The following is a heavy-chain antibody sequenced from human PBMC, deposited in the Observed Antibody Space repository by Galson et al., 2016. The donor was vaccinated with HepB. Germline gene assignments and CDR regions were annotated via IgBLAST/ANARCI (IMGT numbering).Heavy chain of an antibody. CDR2: VDHRGGT. D-gene: IGHD6-19*01. CDR1: GGSLNGYY. V-gene: IGHV4-34*01. Sequence: SETLSLTCAVYGGSLNGYYWSWIRQPPGKGLEWIGKVDHRGGTTYNPSLTSRVPISIDKSKNQFSLKVRSVTAADTAIYYCTRGQGYSSGWGFFYSYMDVWDKGITVTVSS. CDR3: TRGQGYSSGWGFFYSYMDV. J-gene: IGHJ6*03.